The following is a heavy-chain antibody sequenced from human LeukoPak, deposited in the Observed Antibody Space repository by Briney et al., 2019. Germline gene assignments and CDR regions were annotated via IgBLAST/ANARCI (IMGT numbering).Heavy chain of an antibody. D-gene: IGHD6-19*01. Sequence: GASVKVSCKASGYTFTTYYMHWVRQTPGQGLEWMGMINPSGGSTTYAQKSQGRVTMTRDMSTSTVYMELSSLRSDDTAVFYCARGKQWLVQNTGNWFDPWGQGTLVTVSS. CDR3: ARGKQWLVQNTGNWFDP. CDR2: INPSGGST. V-gene: IGHV1-46*01. CDR1: GYTFTTYY. J-gene: IGHJ5*02.